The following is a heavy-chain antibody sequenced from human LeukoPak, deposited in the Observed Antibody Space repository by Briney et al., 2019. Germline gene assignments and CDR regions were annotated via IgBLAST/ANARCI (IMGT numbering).Heavy chain of an antibody. V-gene: IGHV3-48*03. J-gene: IGHJ4*02. CDR3: ATFLDY. Sequence: PGGSLRLSCAASGFXFSNYEMNWVRQAPGKGLEWVSYISSSGSNKYYADSVKGRFTISRDNAKNSLYLQMNSLRAEVTAVYYCATFLDYWGQGTLVTVSS. CDR2: ISSSGSNK. CDR1: GFXFSNYE.